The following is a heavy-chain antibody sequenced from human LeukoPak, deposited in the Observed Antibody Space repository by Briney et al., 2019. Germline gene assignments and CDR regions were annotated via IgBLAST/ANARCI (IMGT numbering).Heavy chain of an antibody. CDR3: ARVWPTGTTRDY. D-gene: IGHD1-1*01. CDR2: ISVYNGNT. V-gene: IGHV1-18*01. Sequence: ASVKVSCKASGYTFTSYDINWVRQAPGQGLEWMGWISVYNGNTNSGEEFQGRVTMTTDTSTSTAYMELRSLRSDDTAVYYCARVWPTGTTRDYWGQGTLVTVSS. CDR1: GYTFTSYD. J-gene: IGHJ4*02.